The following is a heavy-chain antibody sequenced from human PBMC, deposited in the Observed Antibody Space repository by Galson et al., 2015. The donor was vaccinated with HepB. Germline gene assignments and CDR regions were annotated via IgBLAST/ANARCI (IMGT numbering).Heavy chain of an antibody. CDR3: ALRYSSGWSFDY. D-gene: IGHD6-19*01. Sequence: SLRLSCAASGFTFSSYDMHWVRQATGKGLEWVSAIGTAGDTYYPGSVKGRFTISRENAKNSLYLQMNSLRAGDTAVYYCALRYSSGWSFDYWGQGTLVTVSS. J-gene: IGHJ4*02. CDR2: IGTAGDT. V-gene: IGHV3-13*04. CDR1: GFTFSSYD.